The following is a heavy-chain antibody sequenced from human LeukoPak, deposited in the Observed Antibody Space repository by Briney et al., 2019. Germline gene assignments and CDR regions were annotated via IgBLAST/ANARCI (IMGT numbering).Heavy chain of an antibody. CDR1: GFSFTTYA. CDR2: ISGSGMST. D-gene: IGHD6-19*01. Sequence: QPGGSLRLSCAASGFSFTTYAMSWVRQAPGKGLGWVSGISGSGMSTYFADSVKGRFTISRDNSKNTLSLQMNSLRAEDTAVYYCAKDHYASRIITVAGLIDYWGQGTLVTVSS. J-gene: IGHJ4*02. V-gene: IGHV3-23*01. CDR3: AKDHYASRIITVAGLIDY.